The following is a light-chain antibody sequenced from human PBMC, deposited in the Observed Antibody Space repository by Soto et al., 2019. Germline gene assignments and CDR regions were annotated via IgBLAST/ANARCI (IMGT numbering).Light chain of an antibody. CDR3: QSYDDTLSGSWV. V-gene: IGLV1-40*01. J-gene: IGLJ1*01. Sequence: QSVLTQPPSVSGAPGQRVTISCSGSSSNVGAASDVYWYQQLPGTAPRLLISVNNKRPSGVPDRFSGSKSGTSASLAITGLRPEDEADYYCQSYDDTLSGSWVFGTGTKVPVL. CDR2: VNN. CDR1: SSNVGAASD.